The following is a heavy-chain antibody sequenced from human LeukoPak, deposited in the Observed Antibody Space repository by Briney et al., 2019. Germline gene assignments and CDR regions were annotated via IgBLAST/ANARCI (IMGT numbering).Heavy chain of an antibody. CDR2: IKSKTDGGTT. D-gene: IGHD3-10*01. V-gene: IGHV3-15*01. J-gene: IGHJ4*02. CDR3: TNYGSGSIGDY. CDR1: GFTFRNAW. Sequence: PGGSLRLSCAASGFTFRNAWMSWVRQAPGKGLEWVGRIKSKTDGGTTDFAAPVKGRFTISRDDSKNTLYLQTNSLKTEDTAVYYCTNYGSGSIGDYWGQGTLVTVSS.